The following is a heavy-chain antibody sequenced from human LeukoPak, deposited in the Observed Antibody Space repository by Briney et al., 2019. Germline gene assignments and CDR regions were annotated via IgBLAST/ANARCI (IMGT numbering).Heavy chain of an antibody. CDR2: IYYSGST. CDR3: AREVYCSSTSCYGAYYMDV. D-gene: IGHD2-2*01. Sequence: SETPSLTCTVSGGSISSYYWSWLRQPPGKGLEWIGYIYYSGSTNYNPSLKSRVTISVDTSKNQFSLKLSSVTAADTAVYYCAREVYCSSTSCYGAYYMDVWGKGTTVTISS. CDR1: GGSISSYY. J-gene: IGHJ6*03. V-gene: IGHV4-59*01.